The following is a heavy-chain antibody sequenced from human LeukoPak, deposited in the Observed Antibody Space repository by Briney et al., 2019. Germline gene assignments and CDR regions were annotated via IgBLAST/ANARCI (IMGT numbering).Heavy chain of an antibody. CDR2: INPNSGGT. CDR3: ASAHCSTTSCHPDY. Sequence: ASVKVSCKASVYTFTGYYMQWVRQAPGQGLEWMGWINPNSGGTNYAQKFQGRVTMTRDTSIRTAYMELSRLRSDDTAVYYCASAHCSTTSCHPDYWGQGTLVTVSS. J-gene: IGHJ4*02. D-gene: IGHD2-2*01. V-gene: IGHV1-2*02. CDR1: VYTFTGYY.